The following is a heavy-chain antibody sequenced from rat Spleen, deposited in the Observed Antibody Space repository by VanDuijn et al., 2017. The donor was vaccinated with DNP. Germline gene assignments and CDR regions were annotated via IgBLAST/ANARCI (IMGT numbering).Heavy chain of an antibody. Sequence: QVQLQQSGAELAKPGSSVKISCKASGYTFISSYMGWIKQTTGQGLEFIGYINTGSGGTNYNEKFKGKATLTVDKSSRTAFMQLSSLTPDDSAVYYCARRGYYGSYCYFDFWGPGTMFTVSS. CDR3: ARRGYYGSYCYFDF. CDR2: INTGSGGT. J-gene: IGHJ1*01. D-gene: IGHD1-6*01. V-gene: IGHV1-43*01. CDR1: GYTFISSY.